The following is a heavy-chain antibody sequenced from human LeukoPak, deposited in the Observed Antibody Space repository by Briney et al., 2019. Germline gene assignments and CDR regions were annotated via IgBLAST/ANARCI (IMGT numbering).Heavy chain of an antibody. D-gene: IGHD3-10*01. Sequence: SETLSLTCTVSGDSSSNSIYYWGWIRQPPGKGLEWIGTIDYSGSTYYNPSLKSRATISIDTSKNQFSLKLSSVTAADTAVYYCAREPRPLWFGELLWEAPLNWFDPWGQGTLVTVSS. J-gene: IGHJ5*02. CDR1: GDSSSNSIYY. V-gene: IGHV4-39*07. CDR2: IDYSGST. CDR3: AREPRPLWFGELLWEAPLNWFDP.